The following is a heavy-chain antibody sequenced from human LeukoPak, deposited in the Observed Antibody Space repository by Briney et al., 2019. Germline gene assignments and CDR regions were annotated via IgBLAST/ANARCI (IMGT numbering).Heavy chain of an antibody. J-gene: IGHJ4*02. CDR1: GGSISSYY. CDR3: ARHSSSYGSPYFDY. Sequence: SETLSLTCTVSGGSISSYYWSWIRQPPGKGLEWIGYIYYSGSTNYNPSLKSRVTISVDTSKNQFSLKLSSVTAADTAVYYCARHSSSYGSPYFDYWGQGTLVTVSS. CDR2: IYYSGST. V-gene: IGHV4-59*08. D-gene: IGHD5-18*01.